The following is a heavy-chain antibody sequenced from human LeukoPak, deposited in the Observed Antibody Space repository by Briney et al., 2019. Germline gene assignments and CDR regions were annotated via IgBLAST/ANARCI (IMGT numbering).Heavy chain of an antibody. V-gene: IGHV3-66*01. CDR2: IYSGAGT. D-gene: IGHD4-17*01. J-gene: IGHJ3*02. CDR1: GFTVSRNY. CDR3: ARAIDYGDYAFDI. Sequence: PGGSLRLSCAASGFTVSRNYMSWVRQAPGKGLQWVSVIYSGAGTYYADSVKGRFTFSRDNAKNSLYLQMNSLRAEDTAVYYRARAIDYGDYAFDIWGQGTMVTVSS.